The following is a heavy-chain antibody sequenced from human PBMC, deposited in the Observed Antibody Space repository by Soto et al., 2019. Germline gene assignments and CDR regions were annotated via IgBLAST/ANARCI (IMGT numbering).Heavy chain of an antibody. CDR2: ICYSGST. CDR1: GGSISSYY. Sequence: SETLSLTCTVSGGSISSYYWSWIRQPPGKGLEWIGYICYSGSTNYNPSLKSRVTISVDTSKNQFSLKLSSVTAADTAVYYCARNVSSIAARGGYYYYYYMDVWGKGTTVTVSS. CDR3: ARNVSSIAARGGYYYYYYMDV. D-gene: IGHD6-6*01. J-gene: IGHJ6*03. V-gene: IGHV4-59*01.